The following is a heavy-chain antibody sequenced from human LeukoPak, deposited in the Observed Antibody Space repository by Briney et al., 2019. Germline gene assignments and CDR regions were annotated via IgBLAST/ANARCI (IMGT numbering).Heavy chain of an antibody. CDR1: GGSISSGGYY. V-gene: IGHV4-31*03. Sequence: SETLSLTCTVSGGSISSGGYYWSWIRQHPGKGLEWIGYIYYSGSTYYNPSLKSRVTISVDTSKNQFSLKLSSVTAADTAVYYCARGPDYGDYGGFDHWGQGTLVTVSS. J-gene: IGHJ4*02. CDR3: ARGPDYGDYGGFDH. CDR2: IYYSGST. D-gene: IGHD4-17*01.